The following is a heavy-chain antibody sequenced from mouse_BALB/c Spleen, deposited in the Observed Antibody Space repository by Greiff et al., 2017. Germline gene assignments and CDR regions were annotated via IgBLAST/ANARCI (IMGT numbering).Heavy chain of an antibody. CDR3: ARDYYGSSYWYFDV. CDR2: IWAGGST. CDR1: GFSLTSYG. V-gene: IGHV2-9*02. J-gene: IGHJ1*01. Sequence: VQRVESGPGLVAPSQSLSITCTVSGFSLTSYGVHWARQPPGKGLEWLGVIWAGGSTNYNSALMSRLSISKDNSKSQVFLKMNSLQTDDTAMYYCARDYYGSSYWYFDVWGAGTTVTVSS. D-gene: IGHD1-1*01.